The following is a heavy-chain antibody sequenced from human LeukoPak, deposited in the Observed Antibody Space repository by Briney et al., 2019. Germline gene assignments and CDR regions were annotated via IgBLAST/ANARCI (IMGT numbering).Heavy chain of an antibody. CDR1: GFTFSSYS. D-gene: IGHD6-13*01. CDR3: ARDQGQHLVSNNWFDP. J-gene: IGHJ5*02. Sequence: GGSLRLSCAASGFTFSSYSMNWVRQAPGKGLEWVSSISSSSSYIYYADSVKGRFTISRDNAKSSLYLQMNSLRAEDTAIYYCARDQGQHLVSNNWFDPWGQGTLVTVSS. V-gene: IGHV3-21*01. CDR2: ISSSSSYI.